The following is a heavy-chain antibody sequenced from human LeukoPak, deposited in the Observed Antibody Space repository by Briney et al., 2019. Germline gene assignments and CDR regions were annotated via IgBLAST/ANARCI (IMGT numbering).Heavy chain of an antibody. D-gene: IGHD6-19*01. V-gene: IGHV3-30*18. CDR3: VKDQREAYRSGWSRDFDY. Sequence: GGSLRLSCAASGFSFSNYAMHWVRQDSGRGLDWVSVISHDGINTYYADSVKGRFTISRDNSKNTLYLQVNSLRVEDTAVYYCVKDQREAYRSGWSRDFDYWGQGTLVTVSS. CDR2: ISHDGINT. J-gene: IGHJ4*02. CDR1: GFSFSNYA.